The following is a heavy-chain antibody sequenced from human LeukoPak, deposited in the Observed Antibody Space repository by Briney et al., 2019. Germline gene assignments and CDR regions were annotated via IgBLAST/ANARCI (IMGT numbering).Heavy chain of an antibody. J-gene: IGHJ6*02. Sequence: SGGSLRLSCAASGFTFSSYSMNWVRQAPGKGLEWVSSISSSSSYIYYADLVKGRFTISRDNAKNSLYLQMNSLRAEDTAVYYCARGSSSQNYYYYYGMDVWVQGTTVTVSS. CDR1: GFTFSSYS. CDR3: ARGSSSQNYYYYYGMDV. D-gene: IGHD6-13*01. CDR2: ISSSSSYI. V-gene: IGHV3-21*01.